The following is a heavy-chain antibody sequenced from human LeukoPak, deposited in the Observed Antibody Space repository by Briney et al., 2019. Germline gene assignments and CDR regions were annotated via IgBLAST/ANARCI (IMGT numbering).Heavy chain of an antibody. D-gene: IGHD1-1*01. Sequence: GGSLRLSCAASGFTFSDYYMSWIRQAPGKGLEWVSAISGSGGSTYYADSVKGRFTISRDNSKNTLYLQMNSLRAEDTAVYYCAKSWRLERPGPFDYWGQGTLVTVSS. CDR1: GFTFSDYY. CDR2: ISGSGGST. CDR3: AKSWRLERPGPFDY. V-gene: IGHV3-23*01. J-gene: IGHJ4*02.